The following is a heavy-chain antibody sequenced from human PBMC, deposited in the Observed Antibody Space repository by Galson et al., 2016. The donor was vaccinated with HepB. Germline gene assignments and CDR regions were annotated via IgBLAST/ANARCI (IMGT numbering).Heavy chain of an antibody. CDR3: ARAGLGTKASFDS. V-gene: IGHV4-39*02. J-gene: IGHJ4*02. CDR2: IFYSGST. D-gene: IGHD3-16*01. Sequence: SETLSLTCAVSGGSISSSSHYWGWIRQPPRKGLEWIGSIFYSGSTFFDASLKSRVTIYVDTSKTHFSLRLRSVTAADTAVYYCARAGLGTKASFDSWGQGTLVVVSS. CDR1: GGSISSSSHY.